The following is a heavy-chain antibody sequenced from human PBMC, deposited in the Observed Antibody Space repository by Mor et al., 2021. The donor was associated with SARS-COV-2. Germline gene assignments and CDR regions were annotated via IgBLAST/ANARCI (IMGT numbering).Heavy chain of an antibody. J-gene: IGHJ1*01. CDR2: ISGSGGST. V-gene: IGHV3-23*01. CDR3: AKATEWEPSDPFPLQH. D-gene: IGHD1-26*01. Sequence: VSAISGSGGSTYYADSVKGRFTISRDNSKNTLYLQMNSLRAEDTAVYYCAKATEWEPSDPFPLQHWGQGTLVT.